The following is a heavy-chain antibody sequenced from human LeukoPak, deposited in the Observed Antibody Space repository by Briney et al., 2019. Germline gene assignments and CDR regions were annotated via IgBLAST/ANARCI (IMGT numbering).Heavy chain of an antibody. Sequence: SETLSLTCTVSGGSISSYYWSWIRQPPGKGLEWIGYIYYSGSTNYNPSLKSRVTISVDSSKNQFSLKLSSVTAADTAVYYCARHRSGWLQSSFDYWGQGTLVTVSS. J-gene: IGHJ4*02. CDR2: IYYSGST. CDR1: GGSISSYY. D-gene: IGHD5-24*01. V-gene: IGHV4-59*01. CDR3: ARHRSGWLQSSFDY.